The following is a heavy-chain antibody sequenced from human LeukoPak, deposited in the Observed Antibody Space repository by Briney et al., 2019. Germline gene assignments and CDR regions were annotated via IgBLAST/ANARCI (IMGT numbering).Heavy chain of an antibody. CDR1: GFRFSSYG. D-gene: IGHD1-26*01. CDR3: ARHRNKWELPPFDY. CDR2: IKQDGSER. J-gene: IGHJ4*02. Sequence: GGSLRLSCAASGFRFSSYGMSWVRQAPGKGLEWLANIKQDGSERSYVDSVKGRFTISRDSAKSSLYLQMNSLRAEDTAVYYCARHRNKWELPPFDYWGQGTLVTVSS. V-gene: IGHV3-7*01.